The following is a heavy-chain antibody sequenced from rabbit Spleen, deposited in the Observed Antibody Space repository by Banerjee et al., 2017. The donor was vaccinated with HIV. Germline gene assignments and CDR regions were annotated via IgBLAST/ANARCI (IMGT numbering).Heavy chain of an antibody. Sequence: QSLEESGGDLVKPGASLTLTCKASGLDFSISSYMCWVRQAPGKGLEWIACIDTSDGDTDYANWPKGRFTISKASSTTVTLQMTSLTAADTATYFCARDTGSSFSSYGMDLWGQGTLVTVS. J-gene: IGHJ6*01. V-gene: IGHV1S40*01. CDR2: IDTSDGDT. CDR3: ARDTGSSFSSYGMDL. CDR1: GLDFSISSY. D-gene: IGHD8-1*01.